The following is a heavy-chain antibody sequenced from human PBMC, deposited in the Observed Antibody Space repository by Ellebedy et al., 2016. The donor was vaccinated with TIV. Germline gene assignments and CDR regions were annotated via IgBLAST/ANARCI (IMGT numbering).Heavy chain of an antibody. Sequence: GESLKISCVASGFTFSNYNMNWVRQSPGKGLEWFSSIRSTGSDKYYAESVKGRFTISRDNAQNTLFLQMNSLRVKDTAVYYCARGWSTPDSWGQGTLVIVSS. CDR3: ARGWSTPDS. V-gene: IGHV3-21*06. J-gene: IGHJ4*02. D-gene: IGHD2-15*01. CDR1: GFTFSNYN. CDR2: IRSTGSDK.